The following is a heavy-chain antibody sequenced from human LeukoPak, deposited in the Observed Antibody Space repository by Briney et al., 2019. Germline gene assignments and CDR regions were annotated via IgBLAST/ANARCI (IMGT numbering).Heavy chain of an antibody. J-gene: IGHJ5*02. CDR3: ARGGLEIAYCGGDCYSDWFDP. CDR2: INPNSGGT. V-gene: IGHV1-2*06. CDR1: GYTFTCYY. D-gene: IGHD2-21*02. Sequence: ASVKVSCKASGYTFTCYYMHWVRQAPGQGLEWMGRINPNSGGTNYAQKFQGRVTMTRDTSISTAYMELSSLRSEDTAVYYCARGGLEIAYCGGDCYSDWFDPWGQGTLVTVSS.